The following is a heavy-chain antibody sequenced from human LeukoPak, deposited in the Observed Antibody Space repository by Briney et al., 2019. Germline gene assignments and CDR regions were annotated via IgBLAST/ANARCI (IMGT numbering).Heavy chain of an antibody. Sequence: ASVKVSCKASGYTFSSYDINWVRQATGQGLEWMGWMNPNSGNTGYAQKLQGRLIMTTNTSISTAYMELSSLTSEDTAMYYCARGRNERDLRLLSYWGQGTLVTVSS. D-gene: IGHD3-16*01. J-gene: IGHJ4*02. V-gene: IGHV1-8*01. CDR1: GYTFSSYD. CDR3: ARGRNERDLRLLSY. CDR2: MNPNSGNT.